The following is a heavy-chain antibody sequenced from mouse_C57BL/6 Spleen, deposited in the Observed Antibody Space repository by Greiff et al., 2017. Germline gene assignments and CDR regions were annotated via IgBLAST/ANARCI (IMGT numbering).Heavy chain of an antibody. V-gene: IGHV5-17*01. CDR1: GFTFSDYG. D-gene: IGHD3-2*02. Sequence: VQLQQSGGGLVKPGGSLKLSCAASGFTFSDYGMHWVRQAPEKGLEWVAYISSGSSTIYYADTVKGRFTISRDNAKNTLFLQMTSLRSEDTAMYYCARKAAQALYAMDYWGQGTSVTVSS. CDR2: ISSGSSTI. J-gene: IGHJ4*01. CDR3: ARKAAQALYAMDY.